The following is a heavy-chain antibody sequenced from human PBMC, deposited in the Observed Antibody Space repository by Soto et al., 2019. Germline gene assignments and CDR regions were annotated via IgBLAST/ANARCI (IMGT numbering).Heavy chain of an antibody. V-gene: IGHV3-30*18. Sequence: TGGSLRLSCAASGFTFSSYGMHWVRQAPGKGLEWVAVISYDGSNKYYADSVKGRFTISRDNSKNTLYLQMNSLRAEDTAVYYCAKERWYSSSWYEDYWGQGTLVTVSS. CDR2: ISYDGSNK. CDR3: AKERWYSSSWYEDY. CDR1: GFTFSSYG. J-gene: IGHJ4*02. D-gene: IGHD6-13*01.